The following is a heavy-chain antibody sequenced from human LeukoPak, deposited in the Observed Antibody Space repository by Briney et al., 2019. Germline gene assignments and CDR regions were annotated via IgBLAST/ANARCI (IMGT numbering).Heavy chain of an antibody. CDR2: IYYSGST. V-gene: IGHV4-59*01. D-gene: IGHD3-10*01. CDR1: GGSISSYY. Sequence: SETLSLTCTVSGGSISSYYWSWIRQPPGKGLEWIGYIYYSGSTNYNPSLKSRVTISVDTSKNQFSLKLSSVTAADTAVYYCARYTMVRGVVSMNYYYYYYMDVWGKGTTVTISS. J-gene: IGHJ6*03. CDR3: ARYTMVRGVVSMNYYYYYYMDV.